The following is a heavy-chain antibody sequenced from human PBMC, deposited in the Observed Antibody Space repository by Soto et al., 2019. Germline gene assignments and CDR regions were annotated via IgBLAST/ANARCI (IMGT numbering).Heavy chain of an antibody. V-gene: IGHV4-34*01. CDR2: INHSGST. D-gene: IGHD2-15*01. Sequence: PSETLSLTCAVYGGSFSGYYWSWIRQPPGTGLEWIGEINHSGSTNYNPSLKSRVTISVDTSKNQFPLKLSSVTAEDTAVYYCSRARDCSGGSCYSYYYYGMDVWGQGTTVTVSS. J-gene: IGHJ6*02. CDR3: SRARDCSGGSCYSYYYYGMDV. CDR1: GGSFSGYY.